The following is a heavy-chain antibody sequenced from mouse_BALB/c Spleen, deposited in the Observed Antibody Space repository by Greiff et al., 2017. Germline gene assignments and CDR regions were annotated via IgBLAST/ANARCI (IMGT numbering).Heavy chain of an antibody. J-gene: IGHJ4*01. CDR3: ARSLIWGAMDY. V-gene: IGHV1S56*01. CDR2: IYPGNVNT. CDR1: GYTFTSYY. D-gene: IGHD1-1*02. Sequence: VQLQQSGPELVKPGASVRISCKASGYTFTSYYIHWVKQRPGQGLEWIGWIYPGNVNTKYNEKFKGKATLTADKSSSTAYMQLSSLTSEDSAVYFCARSLIWGAMDYWGQGTSVTVSS.